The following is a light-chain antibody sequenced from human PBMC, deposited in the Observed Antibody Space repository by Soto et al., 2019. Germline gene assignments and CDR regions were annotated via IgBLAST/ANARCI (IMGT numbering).Light chain of an antibody. CDR2: EVS. V-gene: IGLV2-23*02. Sequence: LTQPASVSGSPGQSITISYTGTSSDVGSYNLVSWYQHHPGKAPKLMIYEVSKRPSGVSNRFSGSKSGNTASLTISWLQAEDEGDYYCCSYARSSAYVFGTGTKVTVL. CDR1: SSDVGSYNL. CDR3: CSYARSSAYV. J-gene: IGLJ1*01.